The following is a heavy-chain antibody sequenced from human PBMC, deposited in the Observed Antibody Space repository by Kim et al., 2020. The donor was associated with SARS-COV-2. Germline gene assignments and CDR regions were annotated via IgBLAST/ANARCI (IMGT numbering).Heavy chain of an antibody. CDR1: GQSITSGYY. V-gene: IGHV4-38-2*01. CDR3: ASDSYSYYRFDY. D-gene: IGHD1-26*01. CDR2: THHSGNT. J-gene: IGHJ4*02. Sequence: SETLSLTCAVSGQSITSGYYWGWIRQPPGKGLEWIGTTHHSGNTYYNPSLKSRVTMSVDTSKNQFSLNLNSVTAADTAVYYCASDSYSYYRFDYWGQG.